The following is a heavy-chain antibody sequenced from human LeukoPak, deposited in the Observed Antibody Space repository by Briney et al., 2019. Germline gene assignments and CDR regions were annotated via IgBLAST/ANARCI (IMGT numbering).Heavy chain of an antibody. CDR2: ISSSSSTI. CDR1: GFTFSSYS. Sequence: PGGSLRLSCAASGFTFSSYSMNWVRQAPGKGLEWVSYISSSSSTIYYADSVKGRFTISRGNAKNSLYLQMNSLRAEDTAVYYCASDLGYCSSTSCYPPVDYWGQGTLVTVSS. D-gene: IGHD2-2*01. V-gene: IGHV3-48*01. CDR3: ASDLGYCSSTSCYPPVDY. J-gene: IGHJ4*02.